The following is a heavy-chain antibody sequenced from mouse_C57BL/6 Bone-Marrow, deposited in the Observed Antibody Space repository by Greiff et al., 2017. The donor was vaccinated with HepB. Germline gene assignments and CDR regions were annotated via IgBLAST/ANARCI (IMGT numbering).Heavy chain of an antibody. V-gene: IGHV5-9-1*02. CDR2: ISSGGDYI. J-gene: IGHJ2*01. CDR3: TRDPYYSNDDY. D-gene: IGHD2-5*01. CDR1: GFTFSSYA. Sequence: EVMLVESGEGLVKPGGSLKLSCAASGFTFSSYAMSWVRQTPEKRLEWVAYISSGGDYIYYADTVKGRFTISRDNARNTLYLQMSSLKSEDTAMYYCTRDPYYSNDDYWGQGTTLTVSS.